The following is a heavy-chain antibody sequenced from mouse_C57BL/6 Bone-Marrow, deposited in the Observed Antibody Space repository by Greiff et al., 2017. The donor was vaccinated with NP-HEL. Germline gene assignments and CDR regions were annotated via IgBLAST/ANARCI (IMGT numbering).Heavy chain of an antibody. D-gene: IGHD1-1*01. Sequence: EVKVEESGAELVRPGASVKLSCTASGFNITDYYMHWVKQRPEQGLEWIGRIDPEDGDTEYAPKFQGKATMTADTSSNTAYLQLSSLTSEDTAVYYCTTMDCYGSPFAYWGQGTLVTVTA. J-gene: IGHJ3*01. V-gene: IGHV14-1*01. CDR3: TTMDCYGSPFAY. CDR1: GFNITDYY. CDR2: IDPEDGDT.